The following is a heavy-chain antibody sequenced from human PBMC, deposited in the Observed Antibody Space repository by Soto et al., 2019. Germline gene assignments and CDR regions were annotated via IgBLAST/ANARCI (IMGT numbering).Heavy chain of an antibody. CDR1: GFTFSSYA. CDR2: ISGGGETT. V-gene: IGHV3-23*01. D-gene: IGHD3-10*01. CDR3: AFNSGSGSYYFDY. J-gene: IGHJ4*02. Sequence: EVQLLESGGGLVQPGGSLRLSCAASGFTFSSYAMWWVRQAPGKGLECVSAISGGGETTYYADSVKGRFTISRDNSKNTRYLQRNCLGAEDTAGYYCAFNSGSGSYYFDYWGQGTLVTVSS.